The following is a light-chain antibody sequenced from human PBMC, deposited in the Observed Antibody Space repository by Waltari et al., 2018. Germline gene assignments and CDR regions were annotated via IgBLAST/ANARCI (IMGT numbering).Light chain of an antibody. J-gene: IGLJ2*01. CDR1: SSDVGSYNL. V-gene: IGLV2-23*02. Sequence: QSALTQPASVSGSPGQSITISCTGTSSDVGSYNLVSWYQQHPGKAPKLMIYEVSKRPSGVSNRFSGSKSGSTASLTISRLQAEDEAEYYCCSYAGSSSLVIFGGGTKLTVL. CDR3: CSYAGSSSLVI. CDR2: EVS.